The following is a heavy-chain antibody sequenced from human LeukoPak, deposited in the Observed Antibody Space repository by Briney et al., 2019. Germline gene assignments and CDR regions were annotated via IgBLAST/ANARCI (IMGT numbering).Heavy chain of an antibody. V-gene: IGHV3-43D*03. Sequence: GGSLGLSCAASGFTFDDYAMHWVRQSPGKGLQWVSFISWDSRSAYYADSAKGRFTISRDNNKKSVFLQMNSLSAEDTAFYYCARDSQDCSASTCYFDYWGQGTLVTVSA. D-gene: IGHD2-15*01. CDR3: ARDSQDCSASTCYFDY. CDR2: ISWDSRSA. CDR1: GFTFDDYA. J-gene: IGHJ4*02.